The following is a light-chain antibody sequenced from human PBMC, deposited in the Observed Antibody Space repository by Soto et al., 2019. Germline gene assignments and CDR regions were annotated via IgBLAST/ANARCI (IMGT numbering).Light chain of an antibody. J-gene: IGKJ5*01. V-gene: IGKV1-16*02. CDR1: QSISNN. CDR2: DAS. CDR3: QQSNSYPIT. Sequence: DIQMTQSPSSLSASVGDRVTITCRASQSISNNLVWFQQKPGKAPKSLIYDASSLISGVPSKFRGSGSGTDFTLTISNLQPEDFATYYCQQSNSYPITFGQGTRLEIK.